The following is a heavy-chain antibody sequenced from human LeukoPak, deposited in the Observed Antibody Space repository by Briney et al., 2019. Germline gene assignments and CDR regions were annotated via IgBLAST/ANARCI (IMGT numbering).Heavy chain of an antibody. D-gene: IGHD3-3*01. J-gene: IGHJ4*02. CDR1: AFTFNTFD. V-gene: IGHV3-48*04. CDR2: ISYNSGT. CDR3: ASYYDFWSGYYTYYFDY. Sequence: QPGGSLRLSCSVSAFTFNTFDNFAMNWVRQAPGKGLEWLSYISYNSGTYYADSVKGRFTISRDNAKNSLYLQMNSLRAEDTAVYYCASYYDFWSGYYTYYFDYWGQGTLVTVSS.